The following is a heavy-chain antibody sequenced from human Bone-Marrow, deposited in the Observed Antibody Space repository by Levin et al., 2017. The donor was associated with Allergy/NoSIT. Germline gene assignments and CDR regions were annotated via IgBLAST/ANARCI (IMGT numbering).Heavy chain of an antibody. CDR1: GFIFSGSS. Sequence: MSGGSLRLSCAASGFIFSGSSMNWVRQAPGKGLEWVSSITPSSDYIKYSDSVMGRFTISRDNAKNLLHLQMDSLRVEDTAVYYCARIVPETENHYGSGNYDSWGQGTQVTVSS. D-gene: IGHD3-10*01. J-gene: IGHJ4*02. CDR3: ARIVPETENHYGSGNYDS. V-gene: IGHV3-21*06. CDR2: ITPSSDYI.